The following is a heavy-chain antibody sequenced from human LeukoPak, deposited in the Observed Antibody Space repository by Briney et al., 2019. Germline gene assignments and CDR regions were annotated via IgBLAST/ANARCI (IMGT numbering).Heavy chain of an antibody. J-gene: IGHJ4*02. Sequence: GASVKVSCKASGYTFTGYYMHWVRQAPGQGLEWMGWINPNSGGTNYAQKFQGRVTMTRDTFISTAYMELSRLRSDDTAVYYCATRGGGLGSSWRLDYWGQGTLVTVSS. CDR1: GYTFTGYY. D-gene: IGHD6-13*01. CDR3: ATRGGGLGSSWRLDY. V-gene: IGHV1-2*02. CDR2: INPNSGGT.